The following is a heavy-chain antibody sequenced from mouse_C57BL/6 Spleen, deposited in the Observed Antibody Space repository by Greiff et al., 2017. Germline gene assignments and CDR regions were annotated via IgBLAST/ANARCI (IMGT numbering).Heavy chain of an antibody. Sequence: EVKLQESVAELVRPGASVKLSCTASGFNIKNTYMHWVKQRPEQGLEWIGRIDPANGNTKYATKFQGKATITADTSSNTAYLQLSSLTSEDTAIYYCAFITTVVATSRYFDVWGTGTTVTVSS. V-gene: IGHV14-3*01. CDR3: AFITTVVATSRYFDV. J-gene: IGHJ1*03. CDR2: IDPANGNT. CDR1: GFNIKNTY. D-gene: IGHD1-1*01.